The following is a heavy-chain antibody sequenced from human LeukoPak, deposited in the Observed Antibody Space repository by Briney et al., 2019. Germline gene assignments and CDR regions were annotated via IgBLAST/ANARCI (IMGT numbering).Heavy chain of an antibody. Sequence: GASVKVSCKASGYTFNTYGITWVRQAPGQGLEWMGWVSGCNGKTKYAQKLQDRVAMTTDTSTTTAYLELRSLTSDDTAVYYCARAGAVVDNWFDPWGQGTLVTVSS. D-gene: IGHD2-15*01. V-gene: IGHV1-18*01. CDR1: GYTFNTYG. J-gene: IGHJ5*02. CDR2: VSGCNGKT. CDR3: ARAGAVVDNWFDP.